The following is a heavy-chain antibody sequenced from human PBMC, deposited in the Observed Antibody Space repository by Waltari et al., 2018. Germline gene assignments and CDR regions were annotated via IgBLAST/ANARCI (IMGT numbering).Heavy chain of an antibody. J-gene: IGHJ5*02. V-gene: IGHV4-39*01. CDR1: GGSISRDSYY. CDR3: ARLSYHIVTGYGWFDP. Sequence: QLQLQESGPGLVKPSEPLSLTCTVSGGSISRDSYYWGWIRQPPGKGLECIGIIAYSGSTYYNPSLKSRVTISVDTSKNQFSLKLSSVTAADTAVYYCARLSYHIVTGYGWFDPWGLGTLVTVSS. CDR2: IAYSGST. D-gene: IGHD3-9*01.